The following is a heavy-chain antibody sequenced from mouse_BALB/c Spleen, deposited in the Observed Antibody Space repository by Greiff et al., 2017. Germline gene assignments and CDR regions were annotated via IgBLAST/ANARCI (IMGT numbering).Heavy chain of an antibody. CDR1: GYTFTSYY. D-gene: IGHD3-3*01. Sequence: QVQLQQSGAELVKPGASVKLSCKASGYTFTSYYMYWVKQRPGQGLEWIGEINPSNGGTNFNEKFKSKATLTVDKSSSTAYMQLSSLTSEDSAVYYCTRGTLEFAYWGQGTLVTVSA. J-gene: IGHJ3*01. CDR2: INPSNGGT. V-gene: IGHV1S81*02. CDR3: TRGTLEFAY.